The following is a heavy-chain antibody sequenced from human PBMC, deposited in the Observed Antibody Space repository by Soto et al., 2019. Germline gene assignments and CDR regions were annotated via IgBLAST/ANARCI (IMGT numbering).Heavy chain of an antibody. J-gene: IGHJ6*02. CDR1: GYDFNSHW. D-gene: IGHD3-3*01. Sequence: GEYLKISCKGSGYDFNSHWISWVRQMPGKGLEWMGRIDPSDSFTKYSPSFQGHVTISVDKSISTAYLQWSSLEASDTAIYYCGRLTSYDFSRMDCWGQGTTVTVSS. V-gene: IGHV5-10-1*01. CDR2: IDPSDSFT. CDR3: GRLTSYDFSRMDC.